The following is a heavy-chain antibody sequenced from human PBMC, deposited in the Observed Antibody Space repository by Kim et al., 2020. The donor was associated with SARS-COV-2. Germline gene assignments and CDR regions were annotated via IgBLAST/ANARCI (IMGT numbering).Heavy chain of an antibody. CDR2: IDPSDSYT. D-gene: IGHD6-6*01. CDR1: GYSFTSYW. J-gene: IGHJ6*02. CDR3: ARQVKQFGPSWVYYYGMDV. Sequence: GESLKISCKGSGYSFTSYWISWVRQMPGKGLEWMGRIDPSDSYTNYSPSFQGHVTISADKSISTAYLQWSSLKASDTAMYYCARQVKQFGPSWVYYYGMDVWGQGTTVTVSS. V-gene: IGHV5-10-1*01.